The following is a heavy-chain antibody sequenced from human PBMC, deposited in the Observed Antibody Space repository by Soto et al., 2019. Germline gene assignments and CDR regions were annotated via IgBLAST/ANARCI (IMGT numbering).Heavy chain of an antibody. CDR2: KWYDGSNK. V-gene: IGHV3-33*01. CDR1: GFTFSSYG. D-gene: IGHD4-17*01. Sequence: QVQLVESGGGVVQPGRSLRLSCAASGFTFSSYGMHWVRQAPGKGLEWVAVKWYDGSNKYYADSVNGRFTISRDNSKNTLYLQINSLRAEDTAVYYCARDRDDYGDYTTDYWGQGTLVTVSS. J-gene: IGHJ4*02. CDR3: ARDRDDYGDYTTDY.